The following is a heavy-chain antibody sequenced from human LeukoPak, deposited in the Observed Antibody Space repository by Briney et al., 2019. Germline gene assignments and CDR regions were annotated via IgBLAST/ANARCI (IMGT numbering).Heavy chain of an antibody. CDR1: GFDFSSYN. Sequence: GGSLRLSCAASGFDFSSYNMNWVRQAPGKGLEWVSSISSSNSYIYYADSVKGRFTISRDNAKNSLYLQMNSLRAEDTAVYYCARDLLGYNYYYMDVWGKGPRSPSP. D-gene: IGHD3-16*02. J-gene: IGHJ6*03. CDR2: ISSSNSYI. CDR3: ARDLLGYNYYYMDV. V-gene: IGHV3-21*01.